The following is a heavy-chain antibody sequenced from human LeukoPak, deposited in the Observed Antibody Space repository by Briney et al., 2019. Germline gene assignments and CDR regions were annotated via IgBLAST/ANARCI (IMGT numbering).Heavy chain of an antibody. CDR2: IKPDGSEK. CDR1: GFTFSTYW. Sequence: GGSLRLSCAASGFTFSTYWMSWVRQAPGQGLEWVANIKPDGSEKYYVDSVKGRFTISRDNAKNSLFLQMNSLRAEDTAVYYCARDIYDGVVAGYYSYYYMDVWGKGTTVTVSS. CDR3: ARDIYDGVVAGYYSYYYMDV. J-gene: IGHJ6*03. D-gene: IGHD2-15*01. V-gene: IGHV3-7*01.